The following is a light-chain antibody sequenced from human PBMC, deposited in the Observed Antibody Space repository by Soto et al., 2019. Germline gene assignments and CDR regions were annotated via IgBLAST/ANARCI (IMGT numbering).Light chain of an antibody. CDR3: QQYNEWPLP. CDR2: GAS. CDR1: QSVSSS. J-gene: IGKJ5*01. Sequence: EIALTQSPRTLSSSTQERATLSCRASQSVSSSRLAWYQQKPGQAPRLLIYGASTRSTGIPARFSGSGAGTEFTLTISGLQSEDFAVYYCQQYNEWPLPVGQGTRLEI. V-gene: IGKV3-15*01.